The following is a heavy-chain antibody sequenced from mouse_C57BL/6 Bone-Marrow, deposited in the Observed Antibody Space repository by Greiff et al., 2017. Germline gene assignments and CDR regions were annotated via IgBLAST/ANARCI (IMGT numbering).Heavy chain of an antibody. D-gene: IGHD1-1*01. V-gene: IGHV1-81*01. CDR3: AGAPLYYYGLY. CDR2: IYPRSGNT. J-gene: IGHJ2*01. Sequence: QVQLQQSGAELARPGASVKLSCKASGYTFTSYGISWVKQRTGQGLEWIGEIYPRSGNTYYNEKFKGKATLTADKSSSTAYMELRSLTSEDAAVYFCAGAPLYYYGLYWGQGTTLTVAS. CDR1: GYTFTSYG.